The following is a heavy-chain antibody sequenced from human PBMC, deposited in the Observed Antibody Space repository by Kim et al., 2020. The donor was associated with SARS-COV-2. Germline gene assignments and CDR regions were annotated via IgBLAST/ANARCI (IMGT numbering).Heavy chain of an antibody. J-gene: IGHJ4*02. CDR3: ARPKKYSYGSPFDY. CDR2: ISYDGSNK. CDR1: GFTFSSYG. V-gene: IGHV3-33*05. Sequence: RGSLRLSCAASGFTFSSYGMHWVRQAPGKGLEWVAVISYDGSNKYYADSVKGRFTISRDNSKNTLYLQMNSLRAEDTAVYYCARPKKYSYGSPFDYWGQG. D-gene: IGHD5-18*01.